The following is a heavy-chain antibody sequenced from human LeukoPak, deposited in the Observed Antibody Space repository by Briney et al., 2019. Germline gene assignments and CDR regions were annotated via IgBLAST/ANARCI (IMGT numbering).Heavy chain of an antibody. CDR2: INTDGSST. V-gene: IGHV3-74*01. Sequence: PGGSLRLSCAASGFTFSNYWMHWVRQAPGKGLVWVSRINTDGSSTSYVDSVKGRFTISRDNAKNSLYLQMNSLRAEDTAVYYCARLYCSSTSCLRGYYYYYMDVWGKGTTVTISS. CDR3: ARLYCSSTSCLRGYYYYYMDV. D-gene: IGHD2-2*01. J-gene: IGHJ6*03. CDR1: GFTFSNYW.